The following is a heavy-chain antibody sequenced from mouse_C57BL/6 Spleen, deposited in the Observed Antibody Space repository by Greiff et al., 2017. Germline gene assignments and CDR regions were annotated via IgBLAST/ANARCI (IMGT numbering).Heavy chain of an antibody. CDR1: GYAFSSYW. J-gene: IGHJ3*01. V-gene: IGHV1-80*01. CDR3: ARSKAQATGFAY. Sequence: QVHVKQSGAELVKPGASVKISCKASGYAFSSYWMNWVKQRPGKGLEWIGQIYPGDGDTNYNGKFKGKATLTADKSSSTAYMQLSSLTSEDSAVYFCARSKAQATGFAYWGQGTLVTVSA. D-gene: IGHD3-2*02. CDR2: IYPGDGDT.